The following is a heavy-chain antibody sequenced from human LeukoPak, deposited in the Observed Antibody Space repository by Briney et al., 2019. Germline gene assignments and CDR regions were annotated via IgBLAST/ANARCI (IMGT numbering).Heavy chain of an antibody. Sequence: PGGSLRLSCAASGFSFSSYWMHWVRQAPGKGLVWVARIQYDGSTTNYADSVKGRFTISRDNAKKTLYVQMNSLRAEDTAVYYCARALVAGVTRNALDIWGQGTMVTVSS. CDR2: IQYDGSTT. V-gene: IGHV3-74*01. CDR1: GFSFSSYW. J-gene: IGHJ3*02. D-gene: IGHD2-15*01. CDR3: ARALVAGVTRNALDI.